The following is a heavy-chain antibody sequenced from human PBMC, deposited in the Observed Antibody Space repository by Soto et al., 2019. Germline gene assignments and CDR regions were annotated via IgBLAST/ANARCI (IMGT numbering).Heavy chain of an antibody. D-gene: IGHD6-19*01. CDR3: AKPLAVAGGLQLPFDY. CDR2: ISYDGSNK. V-gene: IGHV3-30*18. Sequence: QVQLVESGGGVVQPGRSLRLSCAASGFTFSSYGMHWVRQAPGKGLEWVAVISYDGSNKYYADSVKGRFTISRDNSKNTLYLQMNSLRAEDTAVYYCAKPLAVAGGLQLPFDYWGQGTLVTISS. J-gene: IGHJ4*02. CDR1: GFTFSSYG.